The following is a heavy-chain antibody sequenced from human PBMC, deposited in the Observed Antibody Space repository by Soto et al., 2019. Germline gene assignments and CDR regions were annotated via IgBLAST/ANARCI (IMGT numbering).Heavy chain of an antibody. Sequence: GGSLRLSCAASGFTFSSYGMHWVRQAPGKGLEWVAVIWYDGSNKYYADSVKGRFTISRDNSKNTLYLQMNSLRAEDTTVYYCARDTARAMVRIYYGMDVWGQGTTVTVSS. CDR3: ARDTARAMVRIYYGMDV. CDR2: IWYDGSNK. V-gene: IGHV3-33*01. CDR1: GFTFSSYG. D-gene: IGHD3-10*01. J-gene: IGHJ6*02.